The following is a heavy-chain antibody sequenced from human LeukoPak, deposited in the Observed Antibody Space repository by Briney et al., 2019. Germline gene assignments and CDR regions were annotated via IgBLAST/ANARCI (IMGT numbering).Heavy chain of an antibody. CDR2: ISAYNGNT. V-gene: IGHV1-18*01. Sequence: ASVKVSCKASGYTFTSYGISWVRQAPGQGLEWMGWISAYNGNTNYAQKLQGRVTMTRDTSTSTVYMELSSLRSEDTAVHYCARDLSTFQPIRALGSGWGQGTLVTVSS. CDR3: ARDLSTFQPIRALGSG. J-gene: IGHJ4*02. CDR1: GYTFTSYG. D-gene: IGHD3-10*01.